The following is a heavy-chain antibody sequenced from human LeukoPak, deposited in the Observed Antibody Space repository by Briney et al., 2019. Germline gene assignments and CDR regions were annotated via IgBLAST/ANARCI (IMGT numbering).Heavy chain of an antibody. CDR2: TRNKAKSYTT. J-gene: IGHJ6*02. CDR3: VSAYYYSGMDV. CDR1: GFTFSDHY. Sequence: GGSLRLSCATSGFTFSDHYTDWVRQAPGKGLEWVGRTRNKAKSYTTEYAASVKGRFTISRDDSKNSLYLQMNSLKTEDTAVYYWVSAYYYSGMDVWGQGTTVTVSS. V-gene: IGHV3-72*01.